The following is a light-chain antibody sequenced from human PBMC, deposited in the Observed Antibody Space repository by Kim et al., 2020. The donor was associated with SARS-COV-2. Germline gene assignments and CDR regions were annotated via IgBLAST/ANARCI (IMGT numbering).Light chain of an antibody. CDR1: QSVSSSY. Sequence: PGESATVSCRASQSVSSSYFAWYQQKPGQAPRLLIYGASTRAAGIPDRFSGSGSGTDFTLTISRLEPEDFAVYYCQQYGSSPLYTFGQGTKLEI. V-gene: IGKV3-20*01. CDR2: GAS. CDR3: QQYGSSPLYT. J-gene: IGKJ2*01.